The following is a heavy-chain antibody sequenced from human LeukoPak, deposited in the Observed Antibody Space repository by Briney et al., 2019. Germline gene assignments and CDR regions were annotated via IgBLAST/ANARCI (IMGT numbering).Heavy chain of an antibody. D-gene: IGHD6-13*01. CDR1: GGSISSYY. Sequence: SETLSLTCTVSGGSISSYYWSWIRQPPGKGLEWIGYIYYSGSSNYNPSLKSRVTISVDTSKNHFSLKLSSVTAADTAVYYCARALYSSSWYLDYWGQGTLVTVSS. J-gene: IGHJ4*02. CDR3: ARALYSSSWYLDY. CDR2: IYYSGSS. V-gene: IGHV4-59*01.